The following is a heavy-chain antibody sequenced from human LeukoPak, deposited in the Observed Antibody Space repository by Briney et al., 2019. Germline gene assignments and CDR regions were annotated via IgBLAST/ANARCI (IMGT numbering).Heavy chain of an antibody. CDR3: ARGCSAIRCPADY. V-gene: IGHV3-74*01. CDR1: GFTLSNYW. Sequence: GESLKISCAASGFTLSNYWLHWVRQAPGEGLVWVSQISPDGNITPYADSVKGRFTISRDNSKNTLYLQMNALKAEDTAVYFCARGCSAIRCPADYWGQGSLVTVSS. CDR2: ISPDGNIT. J-gene: IGHJ4*02. D-gene: IGHD2-15*01.